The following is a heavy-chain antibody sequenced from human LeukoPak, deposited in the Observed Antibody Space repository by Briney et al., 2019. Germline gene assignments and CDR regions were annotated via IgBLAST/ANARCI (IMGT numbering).Heavy chain of an antibody. Sequence: GASVKVSCQASGYTFSGYYMHWVRQAPGQGHEWMGWISPKSGDKNHAQNFQGRVTMTRDTSISTAYMELSRLTSDDTAVYYCARGRDNTTSPAIDYWGQGTLVTVSS. CDR2: ISPKSGDK. CDR3: ARGRDNTTSPAIDY. J-gene: IGHJ4*02. V-gene: IGHV1-2*02. D-gene: IGHD2-2*01. CDR1: GYTFSGYY.